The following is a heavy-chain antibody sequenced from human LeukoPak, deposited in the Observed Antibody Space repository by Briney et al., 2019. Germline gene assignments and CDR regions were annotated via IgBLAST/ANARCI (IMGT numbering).Heavy chain of an antibody. V-gene: IGHV4-34*01. CDR3: ARGWMEIRAFDI. CDR2: INHSGST. J-gene: IGHJ3*02. CDR1: GGSFSGYY. Sequence: PSETLSPTCAVYGGSFSGYYWSWIRQPPGKGLEWIGEINHSGSTNYNPSLKSRVTISVDTSKNQFSLKLSSVTAADTAVYYCARGWMEIRAFDIWGQGTMVTVSS. D-gene: IGHD2-2*03.